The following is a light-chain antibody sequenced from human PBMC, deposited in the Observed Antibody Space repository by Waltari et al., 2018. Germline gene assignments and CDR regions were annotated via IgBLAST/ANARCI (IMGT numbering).Light chain of an antibody. CDR1: QSIISS. J-gene: IGKJ4*01. CDR2: AAS. Sequence: DIQMTQSPSSLSASVGDRVTITCRASQSIISSLNWYQQRPGKAPKLLIYAASSLQSGVPSRFSARGSGTDFTLTITSLQPEDFATYYCQQSYSTPVFGGGTKVEIK. V-gene: IGKV1-39*01. CDR3: QQSYSTPV.